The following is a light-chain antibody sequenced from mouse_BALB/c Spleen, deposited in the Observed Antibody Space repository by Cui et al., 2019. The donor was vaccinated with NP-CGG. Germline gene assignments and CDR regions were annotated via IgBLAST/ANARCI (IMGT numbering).Light chain of an antibody. CDR3: VLWYSNHWV. V-gene: IGLV1*01. J-gene: IGLJ1*01. CDR1: TGAVTTSNY. CDR2: GTN. Sequence: AVVTQESALTTSPGETVTITCRSSTGAVTTSNYANWVQEKPDHLFTGLIGGTNNRAPGVPARFSGSLIGDKAALTITGAQTEDEAIYFCVLWYSNHWVFGGGTKLTVL.